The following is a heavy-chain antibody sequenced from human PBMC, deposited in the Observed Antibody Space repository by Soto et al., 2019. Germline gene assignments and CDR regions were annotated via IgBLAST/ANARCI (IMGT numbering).Heavy chain of an antibody. CDR1: GFTFSNVR. Sequence: GGSLRLSCAASGFTFSNVRLSWVRQGPGKGLEWLGRIKSRTENETTDYASPARGRFIISRDDSKNMLYLQLNSLRAEDTAVYYCAKVGWQAAAGPNWFDPWGQGTLVTVSS. V-gene: IGHV3-15*01. D-gene: IGHD6-13*01. CDR2: IKSRTENETT. CDR3: AKVGWQAAAGPNWFDP. J-gene: IGHJ5*02.